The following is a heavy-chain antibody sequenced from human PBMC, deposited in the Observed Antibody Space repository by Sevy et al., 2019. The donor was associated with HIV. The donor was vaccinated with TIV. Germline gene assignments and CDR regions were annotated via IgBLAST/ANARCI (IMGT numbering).Heavy chain of an antibody. D-gene: IGHD3-10*01. CDR3: ARGPPDGSYDYFDS. J-gene: IGHJ4*02. V-gene: IGHV3-21*06. CDR1: GFTFNNYN. Sequence: GGSLRLSCAASGFTFNNYNMNWVRQAPGNGLEWVSSLSGSSNYIYYAESLKGRFIISRDNAKDTLYLQMNSLRADDSAVYYCARGPPDGSYDYFDSWGQGTLVTVSS. CDR2: LSGSSNYI.